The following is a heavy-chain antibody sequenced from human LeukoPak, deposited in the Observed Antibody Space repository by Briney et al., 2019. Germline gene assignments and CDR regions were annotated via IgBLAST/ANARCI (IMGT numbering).Heavy chain of an antibody. V-gene: IGHV3-23*01. Sequence: PGGSLRLSCAASGFTFSSYAMSWVRQAPGKGLEWVSAISGSGGSTYYADSVKGRFTISRDNAENSLYLQMNSLRVEDTAVYYCARGIVPTTSTNWFDHWGQGTLVTVSS. J-gene: IGHJ5*02. CDR2: ISGSGGST. CDR3: ARGIVPTTSTNWFDH. CDR1: GFTFSSYA. D-gene: IGHD1-7*01.